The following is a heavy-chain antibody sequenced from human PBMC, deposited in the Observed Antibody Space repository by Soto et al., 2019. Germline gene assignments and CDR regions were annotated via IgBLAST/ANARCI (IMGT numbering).Heavy chain of an antibody. CDR1: GGSISSSSYY. J-gene: IGHJ1*01. V-gene: IGHV4-39*01. Sequence: QLQLQESGPGLVKPSETLSLTCTVSGGSISSSSYYWGWIRQPPGKGLEWIGSIYYSGSTYYNASLKRRVTISVDTSKNQFSLKLSSVTAADTAVYYCARQYSSSWYSVPQWGQVTLVTVSS. CDR3: ARQYSSSWYSVPQ. CDR2: IYYSGST. D-gene: IGHD6-13*01.